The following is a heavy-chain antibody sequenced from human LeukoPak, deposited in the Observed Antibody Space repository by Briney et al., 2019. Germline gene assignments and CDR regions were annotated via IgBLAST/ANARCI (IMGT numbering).Heavy chain of an antibody. J-gene: IGHJ4*02. CDR1: GFTFRSYA. CDR3: AKDPYGDYVRYFDY. CDR2: ISGSGGGT. V-gene: IGHV3-23*01. D-gene: IGHD4-17*01. Sequence: GGSLRLSCAASGFTFRSYAMNWVRQAPGKGLEWVSGISGSGGGTYYADSVKGRFTISRDNSKNTLYLQMNSLRAEDTAVYYCAKDPYGDYVRYFDYWGQGTLVTVSS.